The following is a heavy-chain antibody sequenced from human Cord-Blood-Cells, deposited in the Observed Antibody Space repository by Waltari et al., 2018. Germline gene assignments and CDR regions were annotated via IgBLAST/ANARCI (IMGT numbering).Heavy chain of an antibody. V-gene: IGHV1-18*01. J-gene: IGHJ4*02. CDR2: ISAYNGNT. CDR3: ARDNPRFYDFWSGYDY. D-gene: IGHD3-3*01. CDR1: GYTFTSYG. Sequence: QVQLVQSGAEVKKPGASVKVSCKASGYTFTSYGISWVRKAPGQGLEWMGWISAYNGNTNYAQKLQGRVTMTTDTSTSTAYMELRSLRSDDTAVYYCARDNPRFYDFWSGYDYWGQGTLVTVSS.